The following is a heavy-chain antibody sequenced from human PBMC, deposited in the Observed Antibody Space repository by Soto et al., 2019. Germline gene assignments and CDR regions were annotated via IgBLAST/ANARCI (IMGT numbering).Heavy chain of an antibody. CDR3: AREVNPFHYGMDV. Sequence: GGSLRLSCAASGFTFSIYWMSWVRQAPGKGLEWVANINQDGSEEYYVDSVKGRFTISRDNSKNSLYLQMNSLRAEDTAAYYCAREVNPFHYGMDVWGQGTTVTVSS. CDR1: GFTFSIYW. CDR2: INQDGSEE. J-gene: IGHJ6*02. D-gene: IGHD2-21*01. V-gene: IGHV3-7*01.